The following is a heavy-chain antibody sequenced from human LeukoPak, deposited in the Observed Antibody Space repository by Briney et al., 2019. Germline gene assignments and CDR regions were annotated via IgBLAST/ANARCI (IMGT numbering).Heavy chain of an antibody. CDR1: GYTFTGYY. CDR2: INPNTGGT. Sequence: ASVKVSCKASGYTFTGYYMNWVRQAPGQGLEWMGRINPNTGGTNYAQNFQGSVTMTRDTSITTVYMELSRLRSNDTAVYYCARVGDGLNDGFDIWGQGTMVTVSS. J-gene: IGHJ3*02. CDR3: ARVGDGLNDGFDI. V-gene: IGHV1-2*06. D-gene: IGHD5-24*01.